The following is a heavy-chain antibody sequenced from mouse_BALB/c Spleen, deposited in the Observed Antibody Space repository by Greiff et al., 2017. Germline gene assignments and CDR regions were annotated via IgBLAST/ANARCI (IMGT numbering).Heavy chain of an antibody. Sequence: VQLQQSGAELVRPGVSVKISCKGSGYTFTDYAMHWVKQSHAKSLEWIGVISTYYGDASYNQKFKGKATMTVDKSSSTAYMELARLTSEDSAIYYCARFDGSDYWGQGTTLTVSS. CDR1: GYTFTDYA. CDR2: ISTYYGDA. V-gene: IGHV1S137*01. J-gene: IGHJ2*01. D-gene: IGHD2-3*01. CDR3: ARFDGSDY.